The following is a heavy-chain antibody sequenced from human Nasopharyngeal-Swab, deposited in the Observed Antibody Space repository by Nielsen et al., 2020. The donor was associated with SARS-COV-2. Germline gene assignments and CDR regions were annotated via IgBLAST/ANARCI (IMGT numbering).Heavy chain of an antibody. Sequence: ASVKVSCKASGYTFTSYYMHWVRQAPGQGLEWMGIINPSGGSTSYAQKFQGRVTITADESTSTAYMELSSLRSEDTAVYYCARDRADSYYYGMDVWGQGTTVTVSS. CDR3: ARDRADSYYYGMDV. J-gene: IGHJ6*02. CDR1: GYTFTSYY. CDR2: INPSGGST. D-gene: IGHD3-10*01. V-gene: IGHV1-46*01.